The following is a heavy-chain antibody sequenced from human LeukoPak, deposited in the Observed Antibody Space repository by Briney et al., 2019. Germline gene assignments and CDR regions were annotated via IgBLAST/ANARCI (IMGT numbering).Heavy chain of an antibody. D-gene: IGHD3-10*01. J-gene: IGHJ4*02. CDR1: GISLSNYA. Sequence: GGSLRLSCVVSGISLSNYAMTWVRQAPGKGLEWVSYISERGGSTTYADSVKGRFTISRDTSLNTLYLQMNNLGAENTAVYFCAKRGVVIRGILVIGYHQEAYHYDFWGQGVLVTVSS. CDR3: AKRGVVIRGILVIGYHQEAYHYDF. CDR2: ISERGGST. V-gene: IGHV3-23*01.